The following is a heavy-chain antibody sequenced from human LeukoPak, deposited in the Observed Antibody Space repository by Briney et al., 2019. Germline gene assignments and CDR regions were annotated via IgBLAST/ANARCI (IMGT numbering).Heavy chain of an antibody. CDR1: GFTFSNYA. D-gene: IGHD5-12*01. CDR2: ISYDGSTK. CDR3: ARVRGIVATIGYFDY. Sequence: GRSLRLSCAASGFTFSNYAMHWVRQAPGKGLEGVAVISYDGSTKYYADPVKGRFTISRDNSKNTLYLQMNSLRAEDTAVYYCARVRGIVATIGYFDYWGQGTLVTVSS. J-gene: IGHJ4*02. V-gene: IGHV3-30*04.